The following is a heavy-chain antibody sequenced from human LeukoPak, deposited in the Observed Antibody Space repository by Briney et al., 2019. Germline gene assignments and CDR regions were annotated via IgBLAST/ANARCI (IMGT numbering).Heavy chain of an antibody. CDR1: GGSISSSSYY. CDR3: ARHLGTTTDRFSYYYYYYMDV. CDR2: IYYSGST. V-gene: IGHV4-39*01. D-gene: IGHD4-17*01. Sequence: SETLSLTCTVSGGSISSSSYYWGWIRQPPGKGLEWIGSIYYSGSTYYNPSLKSRVTISVDTSKNQFSLKLSSVTAADTAAYYCARHLGTTTDRFSYYYYYYMDVWGKGTTVTVSS. J-gene: IGHJ6*03.